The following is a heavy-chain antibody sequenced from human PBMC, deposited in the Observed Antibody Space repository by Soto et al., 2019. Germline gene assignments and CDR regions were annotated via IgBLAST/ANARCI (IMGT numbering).Heavy chain of an antibody. CDR2: IYYSGST. Sequence: QLQLQESGPGLVKPSETLSLTCTVSGGSISSSSYYWGWIRQPPGKGLEWIGSIYYSGSTYYNPSLKSRVTISVDTSKNPFTLKMSSVTAAHTAVYYFARHPQRITIAAQWGQGTLVTVSS. CDR1: GGSISSSSYY. CDR3: ARHPQRITIAAQ. V-gene: IGHV4-39*01. J-gene: IGHJ4*02. D-gene: IGHD3-3*01.